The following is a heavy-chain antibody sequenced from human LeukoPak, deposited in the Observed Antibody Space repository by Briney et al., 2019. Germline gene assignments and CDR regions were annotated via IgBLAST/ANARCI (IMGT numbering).Heavy chain of an antibody. D-gene: IGHD6-13*01. CDR1: GGSISSSGYY. CDR3: ARHGPPRAAAGFYFDY. Sequence: PSETLSLTCTVSGGSISSSGYYWGWIRQPPGKGLEWIGSIYYSGSTYYNPSLKSRVTISVDTSKNQFSLKLSSVTAADTAVYYCARHGPPRAAAGFYFDYWGQGTLVTVSS. CDR2: IYYSGST. V-gene: IGHV4-39*01. J-gene: IGHJ4*02.